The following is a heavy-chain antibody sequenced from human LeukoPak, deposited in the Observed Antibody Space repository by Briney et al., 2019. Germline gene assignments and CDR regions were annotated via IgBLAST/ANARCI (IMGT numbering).Heavy chain of an antibody. D-gene: IGHD3-10*01. CDR2: INHSEST. CDR3: ARSGPTDYYGSGSYYDY. V-gene: IGHV4-34*01. CDR1: GGSFSGYY. Sequence: SETLSLTCAVYGGSFSGYYWSWIRQPPGKGLEWIGEINHSESTNYNPSLKSRVTISVDTSKNQFSLKLSSVTAADTAVYYCARSGPTDYYGSGSYYDYWGQGTLVTVSS. J-gene: IGHJ4*02.